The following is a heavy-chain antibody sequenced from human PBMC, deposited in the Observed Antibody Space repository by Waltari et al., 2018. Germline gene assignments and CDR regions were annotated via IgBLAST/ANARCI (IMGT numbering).Heavy chain of an antibody. D-gene: IGHD3-22*01. J-gene: IGHJ3*02. CDR2: INHSGST. CDR3: ARGLFDSSGYFRNDAFDI. CDR1: GGSFSGYY. Sequence: QVQLQQWGAGLLKPSETLSLPCAVYGGSFSGYYWSWLRQPPGKGREWIGEINHSGSTNYNPSLKSRVTISVDTSKNQFSLKLSSVTAADTAVYYCARGLFDSSGYFRNDAFDIWGQGTMVTVSS. V-gene: IGHV4-34*01.